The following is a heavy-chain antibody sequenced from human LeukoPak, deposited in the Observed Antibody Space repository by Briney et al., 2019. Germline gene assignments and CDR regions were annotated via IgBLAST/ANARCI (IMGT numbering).Heavy chain of an antibody. CDR3: ARGEYDSSNFHY. CDR2: IRRSSRT. D-gene: IGHD6-6*01. J-gene: IGHJ4*02. Sequence: GGSLRLSCAASGFTFSNYAMTWVRQAPGKGLEWVSCIRRSSRTYYTDSVKGRFTISRDNSENTVYLQMNNLRAEDTAIYYCARGEYDSSNFHYWGQGTLVSVSS. V-gene: IGHV3-23*01. CDR1: GFTFSNYA.